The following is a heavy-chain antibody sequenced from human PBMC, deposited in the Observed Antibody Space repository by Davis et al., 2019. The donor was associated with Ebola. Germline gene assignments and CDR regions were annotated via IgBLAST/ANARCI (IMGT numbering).Heavy chain of an antibody. J-gene: IGHJ4*02. Sequence: PGGSLRLSCAASGFSFSTSGFSFSTSGFHWVRRAPGKGLEWVAKILPDETDTYYTDSVKGRFTISRDNSRNTLYLQMNSLRAEDTAVYYCARDIHWARGDWGQGTLVTVSS. D-gene: IGHD7-27*01. CDR2: ILPDETDT. CDR1: GFSFSTSG. CDR3: ARDIHWARGD. V-gene: IGHV3-33*05.